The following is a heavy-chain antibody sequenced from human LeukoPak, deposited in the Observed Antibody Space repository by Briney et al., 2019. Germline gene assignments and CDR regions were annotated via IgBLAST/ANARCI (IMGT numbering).Heavy chain of an antibody. J-gene: IGHJ5*02. CDR2: IYYSGST. CDR3: ARAPFYYLVNWFDP. D-gene: IGHD3-22*01. Sequence: SETLSLTCTVSGGSISNYYWSWIRQPPGKGLEWIGYIYYSGSTYYNPSLKSRVTISVDTSKNQFSLKLSSVTAADTAVYYCARAPFYYLVNWFDPWGQGTLVTVSS. CDR1: GGSISNYY. V-gene: IGHV4-59*06.